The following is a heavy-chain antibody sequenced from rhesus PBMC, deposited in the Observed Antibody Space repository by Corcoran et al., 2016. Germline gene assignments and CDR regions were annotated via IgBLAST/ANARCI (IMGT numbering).Heavy chain of an antibody. Sequence: QVQLEESGPGLVKPSETLSLTCAVSGGSIRGYYWNWIRQPPGKGLVWIGYNGGSSVSTDYNPSLKSRVTISTDTSKNQLSLRLSSVTAADTAVYYCARGGYIAAAGILDYWGQGVLVTVSS. CDR2: NGGSSVST. V-gene: IGHV4S5*01. D-gene: IGHD6-31*01. J-gene: IGHJ4*01. CDR1: GGSIRGYY. CDR3: ARGGYIAAAGILDY.